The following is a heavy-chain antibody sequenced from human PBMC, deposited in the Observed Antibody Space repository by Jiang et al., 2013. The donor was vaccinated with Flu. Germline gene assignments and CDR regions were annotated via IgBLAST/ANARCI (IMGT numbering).Heavy chain of an antibody. CDR3: ARDGRRDGYNLRGFDQ. Sequence: VQLVESGGGVVQPGKSLTLSCVGSGFIFNTYDFHWVRQSPGKGLEWVATMSSDGRNTFYADSLKGRFTVFRDNSRKTVYLEMNGLRSEDTAVYRCARDGRRDGYNLRGFDQWGHGTLVTVSS. CDR1: GFIFNTYD. CDR2: MSSDGRNT. D-gene: IGHD5-24*01. J-gene: IGHJ4*01. V-gene: IGHV3-30*04.